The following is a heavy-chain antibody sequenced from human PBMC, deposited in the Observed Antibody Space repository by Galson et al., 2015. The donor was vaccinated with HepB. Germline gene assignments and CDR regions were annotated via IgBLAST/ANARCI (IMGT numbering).Heavy chain of an antibody. Sequence: SLRLSCAASGFTFSSYAMSWVRRAPGKGLEWVSAISGSGGSTYYADSVKGRFTISRDNSKNTLYLQVNSLRAEDTAVYYCAKGAGSYSLFDYWGQGTLVTVSS. CDR3: AKGAGSYSLFDY. D-gene: IGHD1-26*01. J-gene: IGHJ4*02. CDR1: GFTFSSYA. CDR2: ISGSGGST. V-gene: IGHV3-23*01.